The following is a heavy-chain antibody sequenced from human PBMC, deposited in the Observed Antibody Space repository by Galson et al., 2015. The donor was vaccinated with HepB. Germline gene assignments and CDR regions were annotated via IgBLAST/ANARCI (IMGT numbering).Heavy chain of an antibody. J-gene: IGHJ4*02. CDR3: ARDSGRRSVDF. V-gene: IGHV3-7*03. CDR1: GFAFSDFW. Sequence: SLRLSCAASGFAFSDFWMSWVRQGPATGLEWVANIKQDGSETYYVDSMKGRFTISRDNAKNSLYLQMDSLRAEDTAVYYCARDSGRRSVDFWGQGTLVTVSS. D-gene: IGHD1-26*01. CDR2: IKQDGSET.